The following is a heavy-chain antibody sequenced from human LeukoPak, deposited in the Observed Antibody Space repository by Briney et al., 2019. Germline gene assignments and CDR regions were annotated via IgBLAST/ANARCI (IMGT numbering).Heavy chain of an antibody. V-gene: IGHV3-21*01. D-gene: IGHD1-1*01. CDR2: ITSSSSYT. J-gene: IGHJ6*03. Sequence: GGTLRLSCAASGFTFSDYGMSWVRQAPGKGLEWISSITSSSSYTFYADSVKGRFTISRDNAKNSLYLQMNSLRVEDTAIYYCARDPYNGAYSEGYYYYYMDVWGKGTTVTVSS. CDR3: ARDPYNGAYSEGYYYYYMDV. CDR1: GFTFSDYG.